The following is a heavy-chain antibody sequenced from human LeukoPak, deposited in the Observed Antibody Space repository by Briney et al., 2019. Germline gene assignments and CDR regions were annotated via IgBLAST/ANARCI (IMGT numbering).Heavy chain of an antibody. CDR2: IKSKTDGGTT. Sequence: GGSLRLSCAASGFTFNNAWMNWVRQTPGKGLEWVGHIKSKTDGGTTDYAAPVEGRFTISRDDSKNTLYLQMNSLKIEDTAVYYCTTGGYFLDHWGQGTLVTVSS. CDR3: TTGGYFLDH. D-gene: IGHD3-22*01. CDR1: GFTFNNAW. V-gene: IGHV3-15*01. J-gene: IGHJ5*02.